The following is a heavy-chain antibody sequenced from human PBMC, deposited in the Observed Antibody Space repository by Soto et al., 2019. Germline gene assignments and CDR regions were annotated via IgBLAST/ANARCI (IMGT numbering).Heavy chain of an antibody. Sequence: SETLSLTCAVYGGSFSGYYWSWIRQPPGKGLEWIGEINHSGSTNYNPSLKSRVTISVDTSKNQFSLKLSSVTAADTAVYYCARGGGSYSRFSSLYYWGQGTLVTVSS. V-gene: IGHV4-34*01. CDR2: INHSGST. CDR1: GGSFSGYY. CDR3: ARGGGSYSRFSSLYY. D-gene: IGHD1-26*01. J-gene: IGHJ4*02.